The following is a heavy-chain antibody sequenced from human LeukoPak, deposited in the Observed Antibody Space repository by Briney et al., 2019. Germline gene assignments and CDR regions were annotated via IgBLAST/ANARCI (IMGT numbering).Heavy chain of an antibody. CDR2: ISAYNGNT. V-gene: IGHV1-18*01. J-gene: IGHJ3*02. D-gene: IGHD6-6*01. Sequence: ASVKVSCTASGYTFTSYGISWVRQAPGQGLEWMGWISAYNGNTNYAQKLQGRVTMTTDTSTSTAYMELRSPRSDDTAVYYCARGKRSSSIAARPRRYDAFDIWGQGTMVTVSS. CDR3: ARGKRSSSIAARPRRYDAFDI. CDR1: GYTFTSYG.